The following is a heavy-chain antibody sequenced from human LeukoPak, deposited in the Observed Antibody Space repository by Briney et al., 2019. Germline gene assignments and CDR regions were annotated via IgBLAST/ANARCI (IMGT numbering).Heavy chain of an antibody. Sequence: GGSLRLSCAASGFTFSSYSMNWVRQAPGKGLEWVLSISSSSSYIYYADSVKGRFTISRDNAKNSLYLQMNSLRAEDTAVYYCARWPRSGYYVLDYWGQGTLVTVSS. J-gene: IGHJ4*02. CDR3: ARWPRSGYYVLDY. V-gene: IGHV3-21*01. D-gene: IGHD3-22*01. CDR1: GFTFSSYS. CDR2: ISSSSSYI.